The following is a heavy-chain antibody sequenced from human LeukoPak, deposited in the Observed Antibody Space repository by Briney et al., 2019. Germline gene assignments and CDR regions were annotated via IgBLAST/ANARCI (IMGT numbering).Heavy chain of an antibody. D-gene: IGHD3-9*01. CDR3: ARLLTGPLRYFDWLPFNDAFDI. J-gene: IGHJ3*02. CDR1: GGSISSSSYY. V-gene: IGHV4-39*01. Sequence: SETLSLTCTVSGGSISSSSYYWGWIRQPPGKGLEWIGSIYYSGSTYYNPSLKSRVTISVDTSKNQFSLKLSSVTAADTAVYYCARLLTGPLRYFDWLPFNDAFDIWGQGTMVTVSS. CDR2: IYYSGST.